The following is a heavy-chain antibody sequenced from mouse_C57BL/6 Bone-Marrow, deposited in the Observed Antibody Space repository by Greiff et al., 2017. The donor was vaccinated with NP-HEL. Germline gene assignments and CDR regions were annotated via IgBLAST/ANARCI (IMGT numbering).Heavy chain of an antibody. D-gene: IGHD1-1*01. CDR1: GFSLTSYG. J-gene: IGHJ3*01. CDR2: IWGDGST. CDR3: AKQAYYYGSSYSAWFAY. V-gene: IGHV2-3*01. Sequence: VQLQQSGPGLVAPSQSLSITCTVSGFSLTSYGVSWVRQPPGKGLEWLGVIWGDGSTHYHSALISRLSLSKDNSKSQVFLKLNSLQTDDTATYYCAKQAYYYGSSYSAWFAYWCQGTLVTVSA.